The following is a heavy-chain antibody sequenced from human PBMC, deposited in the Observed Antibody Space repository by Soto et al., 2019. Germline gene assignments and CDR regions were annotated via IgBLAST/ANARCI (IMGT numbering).Heavy chain of an antibody. CDR3: AKDLLSFGYSSGYDAFDI. Sequence: PGGSLRLSCAASGFTFDDYAMHWVRQAPGKGLEWVLGISWNSGSIGYADSVKGRFTISRDNAKNSLYLQMNSLRAEDTALYYCAKDLLSFGYSSGYDAFDIWGQGTMVTVSS. CDR1: GFTFDDYA. V-gene: IGHV3-9*01. CDR2: ISWNSGSI. D-gene: IGHD6-19*01. J-gene: IGHJ3*02.